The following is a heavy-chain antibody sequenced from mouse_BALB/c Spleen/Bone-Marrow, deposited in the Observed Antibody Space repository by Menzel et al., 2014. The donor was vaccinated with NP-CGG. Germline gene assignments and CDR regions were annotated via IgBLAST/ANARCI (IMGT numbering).Heavy chain of an antibody. CDR1: GFTFSSYG. CDR2: ISTGGSQT. V-gene: IGHV5-6*02. J-gene: IGHJ1*01. D-gene: IGHD2-3*01. Sequence: EVKVVESGGDLVKPGGSLKLSCAASGFTFSSYGMSWVRQTPDKRLEWVATISTGGSQTYYTDSVKGRFTTSRDNAKNTLYLQMSSLKSEDSAIYYCARRGYDNSYWYFGVWGAGTTVTVSS. CDR3: ARRGYDNSYWYFGV.